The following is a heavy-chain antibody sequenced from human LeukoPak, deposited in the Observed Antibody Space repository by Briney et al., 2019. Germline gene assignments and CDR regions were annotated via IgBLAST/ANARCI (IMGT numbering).Heavy chain of an antibody. CDR1: GFIFDDYA. D-gene: IGHD2-2*02. CDR3: ARAIGATCISTSCYSFDY. V-gene: IGHV3-9*01. J-gene: IGHJ4*02. CDR2: ISWNSGSI. Sequence: PGRSLRLSCAASGFIFDDYAIHWVRQAPGKGLEWVSGISWNSGSIGYADSVKGRFTISRDNAKNSLYLQMNSLRTEDTALYYCARAIGATCISTSCYSFDYWGQGTLVTVSS.